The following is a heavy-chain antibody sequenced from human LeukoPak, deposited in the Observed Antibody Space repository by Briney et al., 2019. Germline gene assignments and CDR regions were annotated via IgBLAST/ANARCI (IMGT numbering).Heavy chain of an antibody. CDR3: ARENWSIEY. CDR1: GFTFTTYY. J-gene: IGHJ4*02. V-gene: IGHV3-7*01. D-gene: IGHD1-1*01. Sequence: PGGSLRLSCAASGFTFTTYYMTWVRQAPGKGLEWVANINQDGSVQNYVDSVKGRFTFSRDNAKNSVYLQMDSLRADDTAVYYCARENWSIEYWGQGTLVTVSS. CDR2: INQDGSVQ.